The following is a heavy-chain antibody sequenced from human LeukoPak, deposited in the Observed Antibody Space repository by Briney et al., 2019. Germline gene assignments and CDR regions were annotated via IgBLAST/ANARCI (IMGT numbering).Heavy chain of an antibody. Sequence: SETLSLTCTVSGGSISSYYWSWIRQTPGTGLEWIGYLHYSGSTNYNPSLASRVATSVDTANNQFSLKLTSVTAADTAVYYCARGFFDSSGYSNAFDIWGQGTMVTVSS. V-gene: IGHV4-59*12. CDR3: ARGFFDSSGYSNAFDI. CDR1: GGSISSYY. J-gene: IGHJ3*02. CDR2: LHYSGST. D-gene: IGHD3-22*01.